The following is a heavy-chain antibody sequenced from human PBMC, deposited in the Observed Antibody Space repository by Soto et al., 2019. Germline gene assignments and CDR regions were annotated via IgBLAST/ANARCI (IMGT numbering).Heavy chain of an antibody. CDR3: AKVGLEWVSPDLYYYYGMDV. J-gene: IGHJ6*02. CDR2: ISGSGGNT. V-gene: IGHV3-23*01. D-gene: IGHD3-3*01. CDR1: GPTFSSYA. Sequence: AGGSLCPSCAVSGPTFSSYAMSWVRQVPGRGLEWVSAISGSGGNTYYADSVKGRFTISRNNSKNTLYLQMNSLRAEDTAVYYCAKVGLEWVSPDLYYYYGMDVWGQGTTVTVSS.